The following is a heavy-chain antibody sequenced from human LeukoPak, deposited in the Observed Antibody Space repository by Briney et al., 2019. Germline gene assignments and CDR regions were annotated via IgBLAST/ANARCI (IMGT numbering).Heavy chain of an antibody. J-gene: IGHJ5*02. Sequence: SETLSLTCTVSGGSISRYYWSWIRQPPGKGLEWIGYIYYSGSTNYNPPLKSRVTISVDTSKNQFSLKLSSVTAADTAVYYCAREGDYGLFDPWGQGTLVTVSS. CDR3: AREGDYGLFDP. D-gene: IGHD4-17*01. CDR2: IYYSGST. CDR1: GGSISRYY. V-gene: IGHV4-59*01.